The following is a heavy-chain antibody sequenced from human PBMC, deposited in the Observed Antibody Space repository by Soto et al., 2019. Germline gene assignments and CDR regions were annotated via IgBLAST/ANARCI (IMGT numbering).Heavy chain of an antibody. J-gene: IGHJ4*02. CDR1: GGSISSGGYY. Sequence: QVQLQESGPGLVKPSQTLSLTCTVSGGSISSGGYYWSWIRQHPGKGLEWIGYIYYSGSTYYNPSLKRRVTISVDASKNQFSLKLSSVTAADTTVYYCARDSLSSGWYGFVKYFDYWGQGTLVTVSS. D-gene: IGHD6-19*01. CDR3: ARDSLSSGWYGFVKYFDY. V-gene: IGHV4-31*03. CDR2: IYYSGST.